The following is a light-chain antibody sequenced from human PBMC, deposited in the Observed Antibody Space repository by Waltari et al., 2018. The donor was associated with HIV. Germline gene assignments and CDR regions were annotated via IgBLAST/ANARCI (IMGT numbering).Light chain of an antibody. Sequence: DIVLPHSPGTLSLSPGAIAPLSCRASQSISSMYLAWYQHQPGQAPRLLIHGASSRATGIPERFSGSGSGTDFTLTINRLEPEDFGVYYCHQWDDTPWTFGQGTKVEV. CDR3: HQWDDTPWT. CDR2: GAS. J-gene: IGKJ1*01. V-gene: IGKV3-20*01. CDR1: QSISSMY.